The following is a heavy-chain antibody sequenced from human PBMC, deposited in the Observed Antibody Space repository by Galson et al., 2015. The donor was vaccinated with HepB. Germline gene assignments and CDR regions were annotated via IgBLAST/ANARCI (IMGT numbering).Heavy chain of an antibody. J-gene: IGHJ3*02. Sequence: SVKVSCKASGYTFTGYYIYWLRQAPGQGLEWMGRINPNNGVTNYAQKFQGRVTMTRDTSISTAYMELSSLRSDDTAVYYCARTADTAIVTPAFDIWGQGTMVAVSS. CDR3: ARTADTAIVTPAFDI. CDR1: GYTFTGYY. V-gene: IGHV1-2*06. CDR2: INPNNGVT. D-gene: IGHD5-18*01.